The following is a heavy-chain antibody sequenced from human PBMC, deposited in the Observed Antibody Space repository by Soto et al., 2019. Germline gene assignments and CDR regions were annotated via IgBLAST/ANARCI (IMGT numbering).Heavy chain of an antibody. J-gene: IGHJ4*02. Sequence: EVQLLDSGGGLVQPGGSLRLSCAASGFTFSSYAMNWVRQAPGKGLEWVSVISGSGDSTYYADSVKGRFTISRDNSKNTLYLQMNSLRTEATAVYYCAGRGPGTYLDYWGQGTLVTVSS. D-gene: IGHD6-13*01. CDR2: ISGSGDST. CDR1: GFTFSSYA. CDR3: AGRGPGTYLDY. V-gene: IGHV3-23*01.